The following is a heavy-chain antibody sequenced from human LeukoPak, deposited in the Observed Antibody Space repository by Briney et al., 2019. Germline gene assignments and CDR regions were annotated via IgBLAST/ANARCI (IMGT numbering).Heavy chain of an antibody. D-gene: IGHD2-8*01. CDR2: ISSSGRYI. CDR3: AVLEGLS. V-gene: IGHV3-21*04. J-gene: IGHJ4*02. Sequence: GSLRLSCAASGFTFSSYSMTWVRQAPGKGLEWVSSISSSGRYIYYADSMKGRFTISRDNAKNSVHLQMNNLRAEDTAVYHCAVLEGLSWGQGTLVAVSS. CDR1: GFTFSSYS.